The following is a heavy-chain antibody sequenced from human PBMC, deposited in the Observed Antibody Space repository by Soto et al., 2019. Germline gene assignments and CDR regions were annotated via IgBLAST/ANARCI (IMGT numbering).Heavy chain of an antibody. CDR1: GGTFSSYA. D-gene: IGHD3-3*01. V-gene: IGHV1-69*01. CDR2: LIPIFGTA. Sequence: QVQLVQSGAEVKKPGSSVKVSCKASGGTFSSYAISWVRQAPGQGLEWMGGLIPIFGTANYAQKFQGRVTITADESTSTAYMELSSLRSEDTAVYYCARPYDDVWSGYLRHGMDVWGQGTTVTVSS. J-gene: IGHJ6*02. CDR3: ARPYDDVWSGYLRHGMDV.